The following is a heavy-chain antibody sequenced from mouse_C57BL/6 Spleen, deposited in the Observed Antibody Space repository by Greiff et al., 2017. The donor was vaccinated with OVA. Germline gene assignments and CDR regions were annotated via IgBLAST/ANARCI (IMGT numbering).Heavy chain of an antibody. D-gene: IGHD2-1*01. CDR3: ASYYGNYEGY. CDR1: GYSFTGYY. Sequence: EVKLQESGPELVKPGASVKISCKASGYSFTGYYMNWVKQSPEKSLEWIGEINPSTGGTTYNQKFKAKATLTVDKSSSTAYMQLKSLTSEDSAVYYCASYYGNYEGYWGQGTTLTVSS. CDR2: INPSTGGT. V-gene: IGHV1-42*01. J-gene: IGHJ2*01.